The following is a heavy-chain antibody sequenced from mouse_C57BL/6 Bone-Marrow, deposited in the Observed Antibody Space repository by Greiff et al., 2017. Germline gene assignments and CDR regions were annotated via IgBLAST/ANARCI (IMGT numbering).Heavy chain of an antibody. Sequence: QVQLQQSGAELARPGASVKMSCKASGYTFTSYTMHWVNQRPGQGLEWIGYINPSSGYTKYNQKFKDKATLTADKSSSTAYMQLSSLTSEDSAVYYCARAYDYDRSGPYFDYWGQGTTLTVSS. D-gene: IGHD2-4*01. CDR2: INPSSGYT. J-gene: IGHJ2*01. CDR1: GYTFTSYT. V-gene: IGHV1-4*01. CDR3: ARAYDYDRSGPYFDY.